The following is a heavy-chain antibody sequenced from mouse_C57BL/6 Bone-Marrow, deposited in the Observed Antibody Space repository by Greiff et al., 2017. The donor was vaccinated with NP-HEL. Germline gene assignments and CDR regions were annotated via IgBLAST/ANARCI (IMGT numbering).Heavy chain of an antibody. D-gene: IGHD1-1*01. CDR1: GYSITSDY. J-gene: IGHJ1*03. Sequence: EVKLMESGPGLAKPSQTLSLTCSVTGYSITSDYWNWIRKFPGNKLEYMGYISYSGSTYYNPSLKSRISITRDTSKNQYYLQLNSVTTEDTATYYGARGYYGSNYWYFDVWGTGTTVTVSS. V-gene: IGHV3-8*01. CDR3: ARGYYGSNYWYFDV. CDR2: ISYSGST.